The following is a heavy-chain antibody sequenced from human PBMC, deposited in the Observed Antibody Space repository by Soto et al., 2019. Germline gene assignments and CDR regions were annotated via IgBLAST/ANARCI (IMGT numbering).Heavy chain of an antibody. V-gene: IGHV3-30-3*01. CDR3: AREYRAGTRGMDV. D-gene: IGHD1-7*01. J-gene: IGHJ6*02. CDR2: ISYDGSNK. Sequence: QVQLVESGGGVVQPGRSLRLSCAASGYAFGSYAMHWVRQAPGKGLEWVAVISYDGSNKYYADSVKGRFTISRDNSKNTLYLQMNSLRAEDTAVYYCAREYRAGTRGMDVWGQGTTVTVSS. CDR1: GYAFGSYA.